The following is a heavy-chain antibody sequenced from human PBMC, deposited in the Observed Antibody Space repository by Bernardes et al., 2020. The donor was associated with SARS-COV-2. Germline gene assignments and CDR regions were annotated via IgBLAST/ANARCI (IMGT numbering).Heavy chain of an antibody. V-gene: IGHV4-38-2*02. J-gene: IGHJ4*02. Sequence: SETLSLTCAVSGYSISSGYYWGWIRPPPGKGLEWIGSIYHSGSTYYNPSLKSRVTISVDTSKNQFSLKLSSVTAADTAVYYCARDGWTMVQGVDSFDYWGQGTLVTVSS. CDR1: GYSISSGYY. CDR3: ARDGWTMVQGVDSFDY. CDR2: IYHSGST. D-gene: IGHD3-10*01.